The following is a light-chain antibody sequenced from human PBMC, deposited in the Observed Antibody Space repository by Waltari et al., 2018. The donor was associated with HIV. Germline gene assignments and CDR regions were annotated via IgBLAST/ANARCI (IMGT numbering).Light chain of an antibody. Sequence: EIVLTQSPATVSLSPAARATLSCRASQSVSDYLAWYQQKPGQAPRLLIYYASNRAPGIPARFSGSGSGTDFTLTISSLEPEDFAVYYCQERSNWNTFGQGTKLEIK. CDR1: QSVSDY. CDR3: QERSNWNT. V-gene: IGKV3-11*01. CDR2: YAS. J-gene: IGKJ2*01.